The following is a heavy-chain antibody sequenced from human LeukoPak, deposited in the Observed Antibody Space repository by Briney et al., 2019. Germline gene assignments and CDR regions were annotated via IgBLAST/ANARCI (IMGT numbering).Heavy chain of an antibody. Sequence: PGGSLRLSCAASGFTFSSFWMNWVRQAPGKGLEWVANIKQDGSEKYYVDSVKGRFTISRDNAKNSLYLQMNSLRAEDTAVYYCARYLFNWELPFDYWGQGALVTVSS. D-gene: IGHD1-26*01. V-gene: IGHV3-7*01. CDR1: GFTFSSFW. J-gene: IGHJ4*02. CDR2: IKQDGSEK. CDR3: ARYLFNWELPFDY.